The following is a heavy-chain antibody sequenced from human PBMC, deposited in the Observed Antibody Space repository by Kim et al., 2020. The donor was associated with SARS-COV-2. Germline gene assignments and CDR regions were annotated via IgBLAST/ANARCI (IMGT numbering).Heavy chain of an antibody. Sequence: SETLSLTCTVSGGSISSYYWSWIRQPPGKGLEWIGYIYYSGSTNYNPSLKSRVTISVDTSKNQFSLKLSSVTAADTAVYYCARATGTKLMNSYYYYGMDV. CDR1: GGSISSYY. CDR2: IYYSGST. D-gene: IGHD1-1*01. J-gene: IGHJ6*01. CDR3: ARATGTKLMNSYYYYGMDV. V-gene: IGHV4-59*13.